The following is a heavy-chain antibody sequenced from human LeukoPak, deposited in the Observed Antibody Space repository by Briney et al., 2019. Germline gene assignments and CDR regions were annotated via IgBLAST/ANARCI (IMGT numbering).Heavy chain of an antibody. CDR3: ARGRLGVAGYYFDY. CDR2: IYYSGST. CDR1: GDSINRYY. J-gene: IGHJ4*02. Sequence: SETLSLTCAFSGDSINRYYWSWLRQPPGKGLEWIGYIYYSGSTNYNPSLNSRVTIPVDTSKNQFSLELSSVTAADTAVYYCARGRLGVAGYYFDYWGQGNLVTVSS. V-gene: IGHV4-59*01. D-gene: IGHD3-16*01.